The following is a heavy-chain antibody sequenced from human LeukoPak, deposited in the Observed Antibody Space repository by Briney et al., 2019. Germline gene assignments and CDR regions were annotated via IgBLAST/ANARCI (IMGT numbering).Heavy chain of an antibody. J-gene: IGHJ4*02. CDR1: GFTFSNYN. V-gene: IGHV3-48*04. CDR2: IRSSGSAT. D-gene: IGHD6-19*01. CDR3: ATSTLAVAGQDLFDY. Sequence: PGGSLRLSCAASGFTFSNYNMNWVRQAPGKGLEWVSYIRSSGSATYYSDSVKGRFTISRDNARNSLYLQMNSLRVEDTAVYYCATSTLAVAGQDLFDYWGQGTLVTVSS.